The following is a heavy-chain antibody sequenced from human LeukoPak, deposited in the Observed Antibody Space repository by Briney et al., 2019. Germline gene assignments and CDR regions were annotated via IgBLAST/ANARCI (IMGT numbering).Heavy chain of an antibody. CDR2: ISYDGSIK. CDR1: GFTFSTYA. J-gene: IGHJ4*02. CDR3: ARDRFPIVGATLFGY. V-gene: IGHV3-30*04. Sequence: QSGGSLRLSCAASGFTFSTYAMHWVRQAPGKGLQWVALISYDGSIKHYADSVKGRFTISRDNAKNTLYLQMNSLRAEDTAVYYCARDRFPIVGATLFGYWGQGTLVTVSS. D-gene: IGHD1-26*01.